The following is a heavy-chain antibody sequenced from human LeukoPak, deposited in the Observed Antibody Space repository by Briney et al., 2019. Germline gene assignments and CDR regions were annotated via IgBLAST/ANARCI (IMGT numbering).Heavy chain of an antibody. V-gene: IGHV3-15*01. J-gene: IGHJ6*04. Sequence: GGSLRLSCAASGFTFSNAWMSWVRQAPGKGLEWVGRIKSKTDGGTTDYAAPVKGRFTISRDDSKNTLYLQMNSLKNEDTAMYYCTTDTLGYCSSTSCYGSYYYYYYGMDVWGKGTTVTVSS. CDR3: TTDTLGYCSSTSCYGSYYYYYYGMDV. CDR1: GFTFSNAW. D-gene: IGHD2-2*01. CDR2: IKSKTDGGTT.